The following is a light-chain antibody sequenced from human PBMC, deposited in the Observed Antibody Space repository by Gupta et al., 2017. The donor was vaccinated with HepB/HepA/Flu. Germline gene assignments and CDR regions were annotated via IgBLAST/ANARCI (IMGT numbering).Light chain of an antibody. V-gene: IGLV1-47*01. CDR1: SSNIGSNY. J-gene: IGLJ2*01. CDR2: RDN. CDR3: AAWDASLRGVV. Sequence: SVLTQPPSASGTPGQRVTISCSGSSSNIGSNYVYWYQQFPGTAPKLLIYRDNQRPSGVPDRFSGSKSGTSASLAISGLRSEDEADYYCAAWDASLRGVVFGGGTKLTVL.